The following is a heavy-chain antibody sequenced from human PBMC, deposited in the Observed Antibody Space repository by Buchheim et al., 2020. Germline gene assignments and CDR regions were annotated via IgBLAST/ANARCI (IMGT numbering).Heavy chain of an antibody. Sequence: QVQLQQWGAGLLKLSETLSLTCAVYGGSFSGYYWSWIRQLPGKGLEWIGEINHSGSTNYNPSLKSRVTISVDTSKNQFSLELSSVTAADTAVYYCASRWDSGCDWWGQGTL. CDR2: INHSGST. V-gene: IGHV4-34*01. J-gene: IGHJ4*02. CDR1: GGSFSGYY. D-gene: IGHD1-26*01. CDR3: ASRWDSGCDW.